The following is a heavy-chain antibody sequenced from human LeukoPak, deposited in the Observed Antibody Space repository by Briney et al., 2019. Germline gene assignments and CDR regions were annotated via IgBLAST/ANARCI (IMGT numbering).Heavy chain of an antibody. J-gene: IGHJ5*02. V-gene: IGHV1-2*02. Sequence: ASVKVSCKASGGTFSSYAIGWVRQAPGQGLEWMGWINPNSGGTNYAQKFQGRVTMTRDTSISTAYMELSRLRSDDTAVYYCARDREQGTNWFDPWGQGTLVTVSS. CDR1: GGTFSSYA. D-gene: IGHD1-26*01. CDR3: ARDREQGTNWFDP. CDR2: INPNSGGT.